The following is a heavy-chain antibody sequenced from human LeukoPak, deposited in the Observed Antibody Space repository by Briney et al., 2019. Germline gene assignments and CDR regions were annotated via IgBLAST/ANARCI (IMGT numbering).Heavy chain of an antibody. Sequence: GGSLRLSCVTSGFTFNIYAMHWVRHAPGKGLEWVALLAYDGTNQYYADSVKGRFTISRDNAKNTLNLQMNSLRAEDTAVYYCARDLGQYYDTSDNWFDPWGQGTLVTVSS. CDR1: GFTFNIYA. J-gene: IGHJ5*02. D-gene: IGHD3-22*01. CDR2: LAYDGTNQ. V-gene: IGHV3-30*04. CDR3: ARDLGQYYDTSDNWFDP.